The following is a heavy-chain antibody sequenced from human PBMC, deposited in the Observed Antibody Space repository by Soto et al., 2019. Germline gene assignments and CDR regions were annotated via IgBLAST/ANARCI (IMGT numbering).Heavy chain of an antibody. V-gene: IGHV1-2*02. D-gene: IGHD6-6*01. Sequence: ASVQVSCRASGYTFTGYYMHWVRQAPGQGLEWMGWINPNSGGTNYAQKFQGRVTMTRDTSISTAYMELSRLRSDDTAVYYCAXEGSSSSRGYYYYYGMDVWGQGTTVTVS. CDR3: AXEGSSSSRGYYYYYGMDV. CDR1: GYTFTGYY. CDR2: INPNSGGT. J-gene: IGHJ6*02.